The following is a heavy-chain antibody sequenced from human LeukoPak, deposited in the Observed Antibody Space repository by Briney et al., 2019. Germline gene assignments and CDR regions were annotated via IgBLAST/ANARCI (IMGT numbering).Heavy chain of an antibody. Sequence: SETLSLTCTVSGGSISSSSYYCGWIRQPPGKGLEWIGSIYYSGSTYYNPSLKRRVTMSVDTSKNQFSLKLSSVTAAGTAVYYCARGRRKNMRDIVVVPAAKGGNWFDPWGQGTLVTVSS. V-gene: IGHV4-39*01. CDR2: IYYSGST. D-gene: IGHD2-2*01. CDR3: ARGRRKNMRDIVVVPAAKGGNWFDP. CDR1: GGSISSSSYY. J-gene: IGHJ5*02.